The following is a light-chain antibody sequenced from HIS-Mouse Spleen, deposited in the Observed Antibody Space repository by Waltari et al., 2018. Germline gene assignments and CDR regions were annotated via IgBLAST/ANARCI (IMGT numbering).Light chain of an antibody. CDR1: SSDVGGYNY. V-gene: IGLV2-14*03. J-gene: IGLJ2*01. CDR2: HVS. Sequence: QSALTQPASVSGSPGPSITISCTGTSSDVGGYNYVSWYQQHPGKAPKLMIYHVSNRPSGVSNRFSGSKSGNTASLTISGLQAEDEADYYCSSYTSSSTLVVFGGGTKLTVL. CDR3: SSYTSSSTLVV.